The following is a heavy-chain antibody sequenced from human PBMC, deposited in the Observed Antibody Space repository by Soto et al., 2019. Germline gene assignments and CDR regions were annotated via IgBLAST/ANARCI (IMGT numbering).Heavy chain of an antibody. CDR2: IYDSGST. V-gene: IGHV4-30-4*01. CDR1: GGAISGGVGGLYY. D-gene: IGHD4-17*01. CDR3: AREVIPLTTDWYFDL. Sequence: QLQLRESGPGLVKPSETLSLTCTVSGGAISGGVGGLYYWSWIRQPPGKGLEWIGYIYDSGSTYYTPSLKSRVTISVDTYKNQFSLRLSSVTAADTAVYYCAREVIPLTTDWYFDLWGRGTLVTVSS. J-gene: IGHJ2*01.